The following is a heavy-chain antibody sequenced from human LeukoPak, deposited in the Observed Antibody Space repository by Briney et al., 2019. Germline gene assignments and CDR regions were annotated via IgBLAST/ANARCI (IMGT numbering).Heavy chain of an antibody. J-gene: IGHJ4*02. V-gene: IGHV4-30-4*01. D-gene: IGHD1-26*01. CDR1: GGLISRIEYY. CDR3: ASVSVWELATHPGGCFDY. CDR2: IYHTGTT. Sequence: PSETLSLTCTVSGGLISRIEYYWSWIRQSPVKGLEWLGHIYHTGTTLYSPHLNNRLTVSVDSSRNQFSLTLNSVTAADTAVYYCASVSVWELATHPGGCFDYWGRGILVTVSS.